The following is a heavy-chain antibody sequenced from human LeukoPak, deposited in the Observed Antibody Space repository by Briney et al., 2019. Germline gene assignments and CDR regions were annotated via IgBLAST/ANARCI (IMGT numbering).Heavy chain of an antibody. CDR1: GGSFSGYY. CDR2: INHSGST. V-gene: IGHV4-34*01. J-gene: IGHJ4*02. Sequence: NPSETLSLTCAVEGGSFSGYYWSWIRQPPGKGLEWIGEINHSGSTNYNPTLKSRVTISVDTSKNQFSLKLSSVTAADTAVYYCARGGQLADYWGQGTLVTVSS. CDR3: ARGGQLADY. D-gene: IGHD6-13*01.